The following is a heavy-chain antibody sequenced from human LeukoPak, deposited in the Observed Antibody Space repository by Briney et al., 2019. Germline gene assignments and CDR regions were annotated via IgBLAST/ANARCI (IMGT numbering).Heavy chain of an antibody. V-gene: IGHV4-38-2*01. D-gene: IGHD2-15*01. CDR1: GYSISSGYY. Sequence: PSETLSLTCAVSGYSISSGYYWGWIRQPAGKGLEWIGRIYSSGSTNYNPSLKSRVTMSVDTSKNQFSLELSSVTAADTAVSYCASIASVDYWGQGTLVTVSS. CDR2: IYSSGST. CDR3: ASIASVDY. J-gene: IGHJ4*02.